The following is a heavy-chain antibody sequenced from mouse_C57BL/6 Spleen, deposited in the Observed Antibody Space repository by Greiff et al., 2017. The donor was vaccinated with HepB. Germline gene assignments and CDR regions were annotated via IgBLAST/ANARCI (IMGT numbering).Heavy chain of an antibody. CDR3: ARREVLLRSSMDY. CDR1: GYTFTSYW. J-gene: IGHJ4*01. D-gene: IGHD1-1*01. CDR2: INPSSGYT. V-gene: IGHV1-7*01. Sequence: VQLQQSGAELAKPAASVKLSCKASGYTFTSYWMHWVKQRPGQGLEWIGYINPSSGYTKYNQKFKDKATLTADKSSSTAYMQLSSLTYEDSAVYYCARREVLLRSSMDYWGQGTSVTVSS.